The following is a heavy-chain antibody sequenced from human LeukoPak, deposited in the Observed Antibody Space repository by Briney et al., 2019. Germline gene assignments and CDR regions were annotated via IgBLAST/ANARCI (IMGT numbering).Heavy chain of an antibody. V-gene: IGHV3-74*01. J-gene: IGHJ6*02. CDR1: GFTFSDYW. CDR3: AREATPYYYYGMDV. CDR2: IKTDGSST. Sequence: PGGSLRLSCAASGFTFSDYWMHWVRQAPGKGLVWVSGIKTDGSSTTYADSVKGRFTISRDNAKNTLYLQMNSLRAEDTAVYYCAREATPYYYYGMDVWGQGTTVTVSS.